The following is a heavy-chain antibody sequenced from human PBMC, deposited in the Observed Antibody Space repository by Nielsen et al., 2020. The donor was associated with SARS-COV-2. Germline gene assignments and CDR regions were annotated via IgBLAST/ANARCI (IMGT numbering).Heavy chain of an antibody. CDR1: GFTFSNYW. J-gene: IGHJ4*02. Sequence: GGSLRLSCAASGFTFSNYWMSWVRQAPRKGLEWVANIKPDGSENRYVDSVKGRLTISRDNAKNSLYLQMNSLRAEDTAVYYCAAWSWSSPNYWGQGTLVTVSA. CDR3: AAWSWSSPNY. CDR2: IKPDGSEN. D-gene: IGHD1-26*01. V-gene: IGHV3-7*01.